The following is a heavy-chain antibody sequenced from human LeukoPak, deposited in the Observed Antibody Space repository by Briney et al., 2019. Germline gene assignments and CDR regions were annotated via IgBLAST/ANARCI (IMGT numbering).Heavy chain of an antibody. CDR3: ARGYSSGWYEAFDI. CDR1: GGTFSSYA. CDR2: IIPIFGTA. V-gene: IGHV1-69*06. D-gene: IGHD6-19*01. Sequence: GASVKVSCKASGGTFSSYAISWVRQAPGQGLEWMGGIIPIFGTANYAQKFQGRVTITADKSTSTAYMELSSLRSEDTAVYYCARGYSSGWYEAFDIWGQGTMVTVSS. J-gene: IGHJ3*02.